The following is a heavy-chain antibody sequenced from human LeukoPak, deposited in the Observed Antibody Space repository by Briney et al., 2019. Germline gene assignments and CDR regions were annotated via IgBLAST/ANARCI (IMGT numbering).Heavy chain of an antibody. CDR2: INPNSGGT. Sequence: ASVKVSCKASGYTFTDHYMHWARQAPGQGLEWMGWINPNSGGTNYAQKFQGRVTMTRDTSISTAYMELSRLRSDDTAVYYCARDSGYDFVADYWGQGTLVTVSS. CDR3: ARDSGYDFVADY. CDR1: GYTFTDHY. V-gene: IGHV1-2*02. J-gene: IGHJ4*02. D-gene: IGHD5-12*01.